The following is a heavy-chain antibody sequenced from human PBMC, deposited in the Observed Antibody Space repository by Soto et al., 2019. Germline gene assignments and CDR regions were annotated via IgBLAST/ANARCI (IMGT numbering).Heavy chain of an antibody. V-gene: IGHV1-18*01. J-gene: IGHJ5*02. Sequence: QLVQSGAGVKNAGDSVRVSCKASGYTFTSYGISWVGQAPGQGLEWMGWISAYNGNTNYAQKLQGRVTMTTDTSTSTAYMELRSLRSDDTAVYYCARGLYSNYGNWFDPWGQGTLVTVSS. D-gene: IGHD4-4*01. CDR2: ISAYNGNT. CDR3: ARGLYSNYGNWFDP. CDR1: GYTFTSYG.